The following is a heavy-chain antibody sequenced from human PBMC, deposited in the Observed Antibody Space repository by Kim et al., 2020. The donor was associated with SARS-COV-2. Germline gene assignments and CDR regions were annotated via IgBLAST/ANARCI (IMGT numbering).Heavy chain of an antibody. CDR3: SKDYSAMAGWFDP. CDR2: IFYSGST. V-gene: IGHV4-59*01. D-gene: IGHD5-18*01. CDR1: GGSISGYY. Sequence: SETLSLTCTVSGGSISGYYWSWIRQPPGRGLQWIGYIFYSGSTNYNPSLKSRVTISVDTSKNQFSLKLCSVIAADTAVYFCSKDYSAMAGWFDPWGQGTLVTVST. J-gene: IGHJ5*02.